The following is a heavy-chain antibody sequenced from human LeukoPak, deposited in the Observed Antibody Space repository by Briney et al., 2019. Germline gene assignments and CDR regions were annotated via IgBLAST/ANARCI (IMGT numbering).Heavy chain of an antibody. J-gene: IGHJ4*02. CDR1: GFTFSSYS. CDR3: ARDRVVTAIPQSDY. Sequence: GGSLRLSCAASGFTFSSYSMNWVRQAPGKGLEWVSSISSSSYIYYADSVKGRFTISRDNAKNSLYLQMNSLRAEDTAVYYCARDRVVTAIPQSDYWGQGTLVTVSS. V-gene: IGHV3-21*01. D-gene: IGHD2-21*02. CDR2: ISSSSYI.